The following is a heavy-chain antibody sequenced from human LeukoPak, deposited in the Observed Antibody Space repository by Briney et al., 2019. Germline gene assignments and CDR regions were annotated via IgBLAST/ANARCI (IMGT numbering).Heavy chain of an antibody. V-gene: IGHV1-3*01. CDR1: GYTFTSYA. D-gene: IGHD6-13*01. CDR2: ISAGNGNT. Sequence: ASVKVSCKASGYTFTSYAMHWVRQAPGQRLEWMGWISAGNGNTKYSQKFQGRVTITRDTSASTAYMELSSLRSEDTAVYYCARDSYSSSWYDAFDIWGRGTMVTASS. CDR3: ARDSYSSSWYDAFDI. J-gene: IGHJ3*02.